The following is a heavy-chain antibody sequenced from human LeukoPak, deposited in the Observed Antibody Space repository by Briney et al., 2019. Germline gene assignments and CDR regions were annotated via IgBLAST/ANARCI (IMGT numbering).Heavy chain of an antibody. CDR3: ARGAWATRLGS. CDR1: GEPLNSYY. D-gene: IGHD2-15*01. V-gene: IGHV4-34*01. CDR2: IYESGTT. Sequence: SETLSLTCAVYGEPLNSYYWSWVRQPPGEGLEWIGEIYESGTTEYNPSLKSRVTISMVPSKQQFSLSLSSVTAADTAVYYCARGAWATRLGSWGLGTPVIVSS. J-gene: IGHJ4*02.